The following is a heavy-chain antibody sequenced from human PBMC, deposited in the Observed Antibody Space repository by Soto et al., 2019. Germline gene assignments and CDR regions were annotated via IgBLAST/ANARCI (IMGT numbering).Heavy chain of an antibody. Sequence: QVQLVESGGGVVQPGRSLRLSCAASGFTFSSYAMHWVRQAPGKGLEWVAVISYDGSNKYYADFVKGRFTISRDNSKNTLYLQMNSLRAEDTAVYYCARVGGRYSDWKSYWGQGTLVTVSS. CDR3: ARVGGRYSDWKSY. J-gene: IGHJ4*02. D-gene: IGHD3-9*01. CDR1: GFTFSSYA. CDR2: ISYDGSNK. V-gene: IGHV3-30-3*01.